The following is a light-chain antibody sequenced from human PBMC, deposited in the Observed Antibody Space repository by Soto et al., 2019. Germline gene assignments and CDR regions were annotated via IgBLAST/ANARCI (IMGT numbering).Light chain of an antibody. Sequence: QSALTQPASVSGSPGQSITISCTGSNSDVGGYKYDSWYQQHPGKAPKLIIYEVTNRPSGVSNRFSGSKSGNTASLTISGLQAEDEADYYCSSYALSYTLIFGGGTQLTVL. CDR1: NSDVGGYKY. J-gene: IGLJ2*01. V-gene: IGLV2-14*03. CDR3: SSYALSYTLI. CDR2: EVT.